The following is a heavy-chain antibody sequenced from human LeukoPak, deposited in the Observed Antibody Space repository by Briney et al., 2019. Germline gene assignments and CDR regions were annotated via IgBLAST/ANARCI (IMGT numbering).Heavy chain of an antibody. J-gene: IGHJ4*02. Sequence: ASVKVSCKASGYTFTGYYMHWVRQAPGQGLEWMGWINPNSGGTNYARKFQGRVTMTRDTSISTGYMELSRLRSDDTAVYYCATLVIAVAGGSGDYWGQGTLVTVSS. V-gene: IGHV1-2*02. CDR2: INPNSGGT. CDR1: GYTFTGYY. D-gene: IGHD6-19*01. CDR3: ATLVIAVAGGSGDY.